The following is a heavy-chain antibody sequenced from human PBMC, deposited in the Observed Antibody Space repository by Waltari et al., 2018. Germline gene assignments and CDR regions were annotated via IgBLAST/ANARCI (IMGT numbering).Heavy chain of an antibody. Sequence: EVQLVESGGGMVQPGESLRLSCAASGFPLSTYTMNWVRQAPGKGLEWVSYISSSTTTYYADYVKGRFTISRDNAKNSLYLQMNSLRAEDTALYYCARGRDGYIQDVFDIWGQGTMVSVSS. CDR2: ISSSTTT. CDR3: ARGRDGYIQDVFDI. D-gene: IGHD5-12*01. J-gene: IGHJ3*02. V-gene: IGHV3-48*01. CDR1: GFPLSTYT.